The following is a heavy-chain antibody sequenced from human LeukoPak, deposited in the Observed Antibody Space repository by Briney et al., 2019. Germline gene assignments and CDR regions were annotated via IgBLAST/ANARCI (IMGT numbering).Heavy chain of an antibody. CDR1: GYSISSGYY. V-gene: IGHV4-38-2*02. CDR3: ASPSSGYYGGIDY. D-gene: IGHD3-22*01. CDR2: IYHSGST. J-gene: IGHJ4*02. Sequence: QASETLSLTCTVSGYSISSGYYWGWIRQPPGKGLEWIGSIYHSGSTYYNPSLKSRVTISVDTSKNQFSLKLSSVTAADTAVYYCASPSSGYYGGIDYWGQGTLVTVSS.